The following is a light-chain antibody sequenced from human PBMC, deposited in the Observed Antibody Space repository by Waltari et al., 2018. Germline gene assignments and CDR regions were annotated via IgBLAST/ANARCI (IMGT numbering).Light chain of an antibody. V-gene: IGKV2-30*02. CDR2: KVS. J-gene: IGKJ4*01. CDR1: QTLVHSDGNTY. Sequence: DVVLTQSPLSLPVTLGQPASISCKSSQTLVHSDGNTYLAWFHQRPGQSPRRLIYKVSNRESGVPDRFSASGSGTDFTLKISRVEAEDVSVYYCMQGTHWPLTFGGGTKVEMK. CDR3: MQGTHWPLT.